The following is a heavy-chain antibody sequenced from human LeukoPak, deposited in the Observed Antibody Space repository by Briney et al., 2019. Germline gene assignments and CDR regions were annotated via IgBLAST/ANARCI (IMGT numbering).Heavy chain of an antibody. CDR2: IYPGDSDT. Sequence: GESLKISCKGSGYSFTSYWIGWVRQMPGKGLEWMGIIYPGDSDTRYSPSFQGQVTISANKSISTAYLQWSSLKASDTAMYYCARLALVGAKVPLSSSNFFDYWGQGTLVTVSS. J-gene: IGHJ4*02. CDR1: GYSFTSYW. V-gene: IGHV5-51*01. CDR3: ARLALVGAKVPLSSSNFFDY. D-gene: IGHD1-26*01.